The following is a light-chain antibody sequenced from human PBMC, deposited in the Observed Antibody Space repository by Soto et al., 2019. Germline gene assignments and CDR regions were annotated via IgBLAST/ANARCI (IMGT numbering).Light chain of an antibody. CDR2: DTS. CDR1: QSVGTY. J-gene: IGKJ1*01. Sequence: DIVLTQSPATLSLSPGERATLSCRASQSVGTYLAWYQQKPGQTPSLLIYDTSNRATGIPARFSGSGSGTDFTLTISSQEPEDFAVYYCQQRSHWPRTFGQGTKVEI. V-gene: IGKV3-11*01. CDR3: QQRSHWPRT.